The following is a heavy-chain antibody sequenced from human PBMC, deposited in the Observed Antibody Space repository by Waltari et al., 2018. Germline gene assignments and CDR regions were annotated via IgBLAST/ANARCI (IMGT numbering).Heavy chain of an antibody. V-gene: IGHV3-7*01. J-gene: IGHJ4*02. CDR2: IKQDGSEK. D-gene: IGHD3-16*01. Sequence: EVQLVESGGGLVQPGGSLRLSCAASGFTFSSYWMSWVRQAPGKGLEWVANIKQDGSEKYDVDSVKGRFTISRDNAKNALYLQMNSLRAEDTAVYYCARGGGQGEGVATDYWGQGTLVTVSS. CDR1: GFTFSSYW. CDR3: ARGGGQGEGVATDY.